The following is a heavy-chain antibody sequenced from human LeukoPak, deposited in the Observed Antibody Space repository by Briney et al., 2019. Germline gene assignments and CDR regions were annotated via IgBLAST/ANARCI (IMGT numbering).Heavy chain of an antibody. CDR1: GFNFSSYA. CDR3: AKSSIAVPGTTLDY. V-gene: IGHV3-23*01. J-gene: IGHJ4*02. Sequence: GGSLRLSCAASGFNFSSYAMNWVRQTPRKGLEWISVISGRGGSTYYADSVKGRFTISRDKSKNTLYLQMNSLRAEDTAVYYCAKSSIAVPGTTLDYWGQGTLVTASS. CDR2: ISGRGGST. D-gene: IGHD6-19*01.